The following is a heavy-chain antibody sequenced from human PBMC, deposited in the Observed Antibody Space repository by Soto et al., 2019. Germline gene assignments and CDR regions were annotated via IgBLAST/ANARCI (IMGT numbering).Heavy chain of an antibody. Sequence: QVQLVQSGAEVKKPGSSVKVSCKASGGTFSNYAITWVRQAPGQGLEWMGGIIPIFDTSNYAQKFQGRVTITADESTSTAYMELSSLRSEDTAVYYCATPYYDAAFDMWGQGTMVTVSS. V-gene: IGHV1-69*12. CDR2: IIPIFDTS. CDR3: ATPYYDAAFDM. J-gene: IGHJ3*02. CDR1: GGTFSNYA. D-gene: IGHD3-22*01.